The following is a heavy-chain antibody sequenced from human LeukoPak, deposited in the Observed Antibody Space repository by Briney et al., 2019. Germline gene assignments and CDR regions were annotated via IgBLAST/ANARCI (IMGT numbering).Heavy chain of an antibody. CDR1: GFTFSSYS. CDR3: ARGASVVAGNDNAFDI. Sequence: GGSLRLSCAASGFTFSSYSMNWVRQAPGKGLEWVSSISSSSYIYYADSVKGRFTISRDNAKNSLYLQMNSLRAEDTAVYYCARGASVVAGNDNAFDIWGQGTMVTVSS. J-gene: IGHJ3*02. CDR2: ISSSSYI. D-gene: IGHD6-19*01. V-gene: IGHV3-21*01.